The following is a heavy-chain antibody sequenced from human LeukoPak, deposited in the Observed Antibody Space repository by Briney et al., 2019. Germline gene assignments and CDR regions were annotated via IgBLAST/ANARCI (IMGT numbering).Heavy chain of an antibody. CDR3: ARDRGSNAFDI. Sequence: GASVNVSCKASGGTFSSYAISWVRQAPGQGLEWMGRIIPILGIANYAQKFQGRVTITADKSTSTAYMELSSLRSEDTAVYYCARDRGSNAFDIWGQGTMVTVSS. CDR1: GGTFSSYA. J-gene: IGHJ3*02. CDR2: IIPILGIA. V-gene: IGHV1-69*04. D-gene: IGHD3-16*01.